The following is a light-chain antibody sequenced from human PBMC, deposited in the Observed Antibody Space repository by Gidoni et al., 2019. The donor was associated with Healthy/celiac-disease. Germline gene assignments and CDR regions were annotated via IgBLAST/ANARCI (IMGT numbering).Light chain of an antibody. CDR2: AAS. CDR1: QSLSSY. CDR3: QQSYSTPWT. V-gene: IGKV1-39*01. J-gene: IGKJ1*01. Sequence: IHMTQSPSPLSASVGDRVTITCRASQSLSSYLNWYQQKPGNAPKLLIYAASSMQSGVPARFSGSGSGTEFTLTISSLQSEDFATYYCQQSYSTPWTFGQGTKVEIK.